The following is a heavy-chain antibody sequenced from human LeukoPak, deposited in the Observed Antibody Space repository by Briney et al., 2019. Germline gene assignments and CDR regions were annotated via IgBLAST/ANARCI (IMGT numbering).Heavy chain of an antibody. V-gene: IGHV3-30-3*01. CDR3: ARDLVSYSSSWSYYFDY. J-gene: IGHJ4*02. D-gene: IGHD6-13*01. CDR2: ISYDGSNK. CDR1: GFTFSSYA. Sequence: GGSLRLSCAASGFTFSSYAMHWVRQAPGKGLEWVAVISYDGSNKYYADSVKGRFTISRDNSKNTLYLQMNSLRAEDTAVYYCARDLVSYSSSWSYYFDYWGQGTPVTVSS.